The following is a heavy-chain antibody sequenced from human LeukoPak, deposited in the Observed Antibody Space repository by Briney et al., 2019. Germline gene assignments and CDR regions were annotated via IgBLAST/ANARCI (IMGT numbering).Heavy chain of an antibody. CDR2: IYYSGST. J-gene: IGHJ4*02. D-gene: IGHD4-23*01. Sequence: SETLSLTCTVSGGSISSGGYSWSWIRQPPGKGLEWIGYIYYSGSTYYNPSLKSRVTISVDTSKNQFSLKLSSVTAADTAVYYCARDYGGNLFDYWGQGTLVTVSS. CDR3: ARDYGGNLFDY. V-gene: IGHV4-30-4*07. CDR1: GGSISSGGYS.